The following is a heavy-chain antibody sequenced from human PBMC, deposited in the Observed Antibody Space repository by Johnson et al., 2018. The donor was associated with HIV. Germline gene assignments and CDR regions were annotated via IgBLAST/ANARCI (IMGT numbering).Heavy chain of an antibody. CDR3: AREHRRPSRSSSSLSGDAFDI. D-gene: IGHD6-13*01. J-gene: IGHJ3*02. Sequence: QVQLVESGGGVVQPGRSLRLSCAASGFTFSSYAMHWVRQAPGKGLEWVAVISYDGSNKYYADSVKCRFTISRDNSKNTLYLQMNSLRAEDTAVYYCAREHRRPSRSSSSLSGDAFDIWGQGTMVTVSS. CDR2: ISYDGSNK. V-gene: IGHV3-30*04. CDR1: GFTFSSYA.